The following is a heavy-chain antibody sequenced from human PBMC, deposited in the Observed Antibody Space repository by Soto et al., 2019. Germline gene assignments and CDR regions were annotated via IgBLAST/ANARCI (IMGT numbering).Heavy chain of an antibody. CDR3: AKDGRGAGYGYGAYDM. J-gene: IGHJ3*02. CDR2: ISYEESKK. D-gene: IGHD5-18*01. V-gene: IGHV3-30*18. CDR1: RLTFSSYG. Sequence: QVQLVESGGGVVQPGMSLRLSCGASRLTFSSYGMHWVRQAPGKGLELVALISYEESKKYYADSVKGRFTISRDNSKNSLYLYRDRPSDEDTAVYYWAKDGRGAGYGYGAYDMWGQGTMVTVSS.